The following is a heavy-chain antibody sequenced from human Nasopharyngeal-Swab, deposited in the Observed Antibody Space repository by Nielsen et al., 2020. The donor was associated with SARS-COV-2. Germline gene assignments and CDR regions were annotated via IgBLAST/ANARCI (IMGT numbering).Heavy chain of an antibody. CDR1: GFTFSSHG. V-gene: IGHV3-33*08. J-gene: IGHJ4*02. CDR2: IWYDGTNK. D-gene: IGHD3-22*01. Sequence: GGSLRLSCAASGFTFSSHGMHWVRQAPGNGLEWVAVIWYDGTNKFYADSVKGRFTISRDNSKNTLYLQMNSLRAEDTAMYYCHLSSGYDGYINYWGQGTLVTVSS. CDR3: HLSSGYDGYINY.